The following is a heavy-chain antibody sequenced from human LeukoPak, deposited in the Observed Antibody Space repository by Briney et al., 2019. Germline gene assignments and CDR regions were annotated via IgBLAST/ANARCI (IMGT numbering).Heavy chain of an antibody. D-gene: IGHD3-10*01. CDR1: ADNFGSYL. CDR3: ARDRRTYYTGSGSYYKVGRLDF. J-gene: IGHJ4*02. CDR2: IIPMLETT. Sequence: GASVKVSCKSSADNFGSYLITWVRQAPGQGLELVGGIIPMLETTNHAPRFQGRVTMTADESTSTAYMELSGLTSEDTAVYYCARDRRTYYTGSGSYYKVGRLDFWGQGTLITVSS. V-gene: IGHV1-69*13.